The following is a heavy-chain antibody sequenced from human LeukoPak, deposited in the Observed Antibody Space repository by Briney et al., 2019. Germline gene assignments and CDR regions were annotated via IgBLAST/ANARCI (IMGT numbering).Heavy chain of an antibody. J-gene: IGHJ6*02. CDR2: ISYDGSNE. V-gene: IGHV3-30*04. Sequence: PGGSLRLSCAASGFTFSSYTMHWVRQAPGKGLEWVAMISYDGSNEYYADSVKGRFTISRDNSKNTLYLQMNSLRAKDTAVYYSVRVQKDYYDSSGYRVDYYGMDVWGQGTTVTVSS. CDR3: VRVQKDYYDSSGYRVDYYGMDV. CDR1: GFTFSSYT. D-gene: IGHD3-22*01.